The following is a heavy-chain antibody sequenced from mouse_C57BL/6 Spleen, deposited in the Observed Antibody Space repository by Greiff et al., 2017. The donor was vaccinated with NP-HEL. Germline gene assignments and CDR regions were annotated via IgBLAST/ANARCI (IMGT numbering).Heavy chain of an antibody. J-gene: IGHJ4*01. CDR2: INPSTGGT. CDR1: GYSFTGYY. CDR3: ARNGYYAMDY. Sequence: EVQLQESGPELVKPGASVKISCKASGYSFTGYYMNWVKQSPEKSLEWIGEINPSTGGTTYNQKFKAKATLTVDKSSSTAYMQLKSLTSEDSAVYYCARNGYYAMDYWGQGTSVTVSS. V-gene: IGHV1-42*01.